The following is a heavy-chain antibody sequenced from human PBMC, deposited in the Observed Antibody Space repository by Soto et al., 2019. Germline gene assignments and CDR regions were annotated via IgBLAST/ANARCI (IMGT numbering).Heavy chain of an antibody. CDR3: ARVRELGHSGYAPPFDY. V-gene: IGHV1-18*01. Sequence: QVQLVQSGAEVKKPGASVKVSCKASGYTFTSYGISWVRQAPGQGLEWMGWISAYNGNTNYAQKIQGRVTMTTDTSTSTAYMELRSLRSDDTAVYYCARVRELGHSGYAPPFDYWGQGTLVTVSS. CDR2: ISAYNGNT. CDR1: GYTFTSYG. J-gene: IGHJ4*02. D-gene: IGHD5-12*01.